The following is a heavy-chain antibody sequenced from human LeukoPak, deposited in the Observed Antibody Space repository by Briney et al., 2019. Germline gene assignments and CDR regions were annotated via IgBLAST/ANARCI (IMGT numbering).Heavy chain of an antibody. CDR1: GYTFTSYD. V-gene: IGHV1-18*01. Sequence: ASVKVSCKASGYTFTSYDINWVRQAPGQGLEWMGWISAYNGNTNYAQKLQGRVTMTTDTSTSTAYMELRSLRSDDTAVYYCARVDYYDSSGYYYYYYYMDVWGKGTTVAISS. CDR3: ARVDYYDSSGYYYYYYYMDV. CDR2: ISAYNGNT. J-gene: IGHJ6*03. D-gene: IGHD3-22*01.